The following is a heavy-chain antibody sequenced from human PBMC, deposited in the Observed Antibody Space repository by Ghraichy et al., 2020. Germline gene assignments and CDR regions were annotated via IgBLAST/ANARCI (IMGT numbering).Heavy chain of an antibody. CDR1: GFTFSSYG. J-gene: IGHJ6*02. CDR2: IPSGGGSG. V-gene: IGHV3-30*02. CDR3: PNLESRDYGMDV. Sequence: GGSLRLSCAASGFTFSSYGMHWVRQAPGKGLEWVAFIPSGGGSGSYADSVQGRFIISRDNSKNTLYLQMDSLRAEDTAVYYCPNLESRDYGMDVWGQGTTVTVSS. D-gene: IGHD5-24*01.